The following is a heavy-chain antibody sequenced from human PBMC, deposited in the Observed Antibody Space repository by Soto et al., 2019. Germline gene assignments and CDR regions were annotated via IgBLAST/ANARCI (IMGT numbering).Heavy chain of an antibody. J-gene: IGHJ4*02. D-gene: IGHD5-18*01. CDR1: GGSINSGDYY. Sequence: SETLSLTCTVSGGSINSGDYYWSWIRQPPGKGLEWIGYIYYIGSTYYNPSLKSRVTISVDTSKNQFSLKLSSVTAADTAVYYCASFVDTAMVKGLDYWGQGTQVTVSS. CDR2: IYYIGST. V-gene: IGHV4-30-4*01. CDR3: ASFVDTAMVKGLDY.